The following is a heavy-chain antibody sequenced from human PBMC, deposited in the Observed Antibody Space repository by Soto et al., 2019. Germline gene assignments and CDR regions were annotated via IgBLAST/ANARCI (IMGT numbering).Heavy chain of an antibody. Sequence: SETLSLTCTVSGGSISSGGYYWSWIRQHPGKGLEWIGYIYYSGSTYYNPSLKSRVTISVDTSKNQFSLKLSSVTAADTAVYYCARANGGDYHHYFDYWGQGTLVTVSS. D-gene: IGHD4-17*01. CDR1: GGSISSGGYY. CDR3: ARANGGDYHHYFDY. J-gene: IGHJ4*02. CDR2: IYYSGST. V-gene: IGHV4-31*03.